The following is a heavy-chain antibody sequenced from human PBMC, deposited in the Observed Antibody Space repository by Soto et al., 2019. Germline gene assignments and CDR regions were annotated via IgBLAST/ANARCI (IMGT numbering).Heavy chain of an antibody. D-gene: IGHD2-15*01. CDR3: ARTPGPEVAASLEYYYFSGMDV. Sequence: GESLKISCEASGYSFTSYWIGWVRQMPGKGLEWMGIIHPGVSDTKYSPSFQGQVTISVDKSITTAYLQWSSLKASDTAMYYCARTPGPEVAASLEYYYFSGMDVWGQGTTVTVSS. CDR1: GYSFTSYW. V-gene: IGHV5-51*01. CDR2: IHPGVSDT. J-gene: IGHJ6*02.